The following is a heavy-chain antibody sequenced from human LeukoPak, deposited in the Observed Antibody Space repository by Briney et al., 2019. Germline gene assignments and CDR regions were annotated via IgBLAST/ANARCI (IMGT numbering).Heavy chain of an antibody. Sequence: GGSLRLSCAASGFTFSSYGMHWVRQAPGKGLEWVAVISYDGSNKYYADSVKGRFTISRDNSKNTLYLQMNSLRAEDTAVYYCAKDLRSYYFDYWAREPWSPSPQ. CDR1: GFTFSSYG. CDR2: ISYDGSNK. D-gene: IGHD1-26*01. V-gene: IGHV3-30*18. CDR3: AKDLRSYYFDY. J-gene: IGHJ4*02.